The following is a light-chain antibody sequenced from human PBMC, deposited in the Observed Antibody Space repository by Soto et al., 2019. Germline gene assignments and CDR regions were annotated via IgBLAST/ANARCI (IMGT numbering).Light chain of an antibody. CDR2: WAS. Sequence: DIVMTHSQDSLAGSLGERATINCNSSQSVLYTSNNKNYLAWYQQKPGQPPKLLIYWASTRESGVPDRFSGSGSGTDFTLTISSLQAEDVAVYYCQQYYSTPPYTFGQGTKLEIK. J-gene: IGKJ2*01. CDR1: QSVLYTSNNKNY. CDR3: QQYYSTPPYT. V-gene: IGKV4-1*01.